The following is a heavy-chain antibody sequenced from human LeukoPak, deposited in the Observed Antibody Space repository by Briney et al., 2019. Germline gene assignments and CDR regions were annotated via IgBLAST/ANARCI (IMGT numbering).Heavy chain of an antibody. CDR3: AREGNGLLSKDLDY. CDR1: RYTFTDYY. CDR2: INPRDGGT. J-gene: IGHJ4*02. D-gene: IGHD2-15*01. V-gene: IGHV1-2*02. Sequence: GASVKVSCKGSRYTFTDYYLHWVRQAPGQGLEWVGYINPRDGGTSSPPNFRGRVTMTTDASSSTVYMELSRLTSDDTAIYYCAREGNGLLSKDLDYWGQGTLVTVSS.